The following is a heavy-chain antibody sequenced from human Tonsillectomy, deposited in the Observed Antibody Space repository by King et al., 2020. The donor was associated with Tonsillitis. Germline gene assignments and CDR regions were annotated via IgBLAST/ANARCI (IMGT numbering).Heavy chain of an antibody. CDR2: ISTSSSFI. D-gene: IGHD4-11*01. CDR3: ARDPRLDDYSNYYYFAY. V-gene: IGHV3-21*01. J-gene: IGHJ4*02. Sequence: QLVQSGGGLVKPGGSLRLSCAASGFTFSRYTMNWVRQAPGKGLEWVSSISTSSSFIYYADSVKGRFTISRDNANNSLYLQMNSLRAEDTAVYYCARDPRLDDYSNYYYFAYWGQGTLVTVSS. CDR1: GFTFSRYT.